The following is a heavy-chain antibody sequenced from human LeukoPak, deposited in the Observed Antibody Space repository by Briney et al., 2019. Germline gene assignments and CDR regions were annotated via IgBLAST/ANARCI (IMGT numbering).Heavy chain of an antibody. D-gene: IGHD6-6*01. CDR2: MNLNSGNT. J-gene: IGHJ5*02. V-gene: IGHV1-8*01. CDR1: RYTHTSYQ. Sequence: SVTDSCKASRYTHTSYQINWLRQPTAKGLEWMGWMNLNSGNTGYAQKCQGRVTMTRNTSISTAYMELSRLRSEDTAVYYCARGGAARPKTNWFDPWGQGTLVTVSS. CDR3: ARGGAARPKTNWFDP.